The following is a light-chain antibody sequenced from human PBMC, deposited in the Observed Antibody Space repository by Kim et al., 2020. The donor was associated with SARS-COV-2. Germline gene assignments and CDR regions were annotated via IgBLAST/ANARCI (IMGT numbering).Light chain of an antibody. CDR1: QTVADNF. CDR2: VAL. Sequence: EIVLTQSPGTLSLSPGETATLSCRASQTVADNFVAWYRLRPGQPPRLLIYVALHRGTGIPDRFSGAASGTSFSHTISRLEPEGFTLYFSQQYGKSPISFGQGSRLEIK. CDR3: QQYGKSPIS. J-gene: IGKJ5*01. V-gene: IGKV3-20*01.